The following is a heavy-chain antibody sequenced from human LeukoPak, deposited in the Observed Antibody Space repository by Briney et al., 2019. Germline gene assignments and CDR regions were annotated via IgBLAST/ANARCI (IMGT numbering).Heavy chain of an antibody. CDR1: GGSISTPGYY. D-gene: IGHD2-21*02. CDR3: ANGGAYCGADCYLPAFDY. J-gene: IGHJ4*02. CDR2: IYYSGST. V-gene: IGHV4-31*03. Sequence: SEALSLTCTVSGGSISTPGYYWSWIRQHPGKGLEWIGYIYYSGSTYYNPSLRSRVTISVDTSKNQFSLKLSSVTGADTAVYYCANGGAYCGADCYLPAFDYWGQGTLATVSS.